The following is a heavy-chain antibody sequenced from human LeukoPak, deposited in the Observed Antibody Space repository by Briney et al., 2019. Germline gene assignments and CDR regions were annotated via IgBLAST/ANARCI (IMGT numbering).Heavy chain of an antibody. CDR1: GGSISSGDYY. V-gene: IGHV4-30-4*08. CDR2: IYYSGST. D-gene: IGHD3-22*01. CDR3: ARYYYDSSGYYDWFDP. J-gene: IGHJ5*02. Sequence: SQTLSLTCTVSGGSISSGDYYWSWIRQPPGKGLEWIGYIYYSGSTYYNPSLKSRVTISVDTSKNQFSLKLSSVTTADTAVYYCARYYYDSSGYYDWFDPWGQGTLVTVSS.